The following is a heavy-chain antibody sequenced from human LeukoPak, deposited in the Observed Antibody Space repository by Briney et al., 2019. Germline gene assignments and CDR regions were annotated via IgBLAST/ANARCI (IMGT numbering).Heavy chain of an antibody. CDR3: AIDFVFHGSYSDY. Sequence: GGSLRLSCAASGFTFSSYAMSWVRQAPGKGLEWVSAISGSGGSTYYADSVKGRFTISRDNSKNTLYLQMNSLRAEDTAVYYCAIDFVFHGSYSDYWGQGTLVTVSS. V-gene: IGHV3-23*01. D-gene: IGHD1-26*01. CDR1: GFTFSSYA. CDR2: ISGSGGST. J-gene: IGHJ4*02.